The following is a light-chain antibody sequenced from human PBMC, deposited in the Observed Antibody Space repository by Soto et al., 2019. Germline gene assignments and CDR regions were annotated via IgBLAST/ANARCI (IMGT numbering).Light chain of an antibody. V-gene: IGKV4-1*01. J-gene: IGKJ1*01. CDR2: WAS. Sequence: IVMTQSPDSLAVSLGERATINCKSSQSLLYSSNNKNYLAWYQHKSGQPPKLLIYWASTRESGVPDRFIDSGSGTEFTLTISSLQAEDVAVYYFQQYYGTPRTFGQGTKVEI. CDR3: QQYYGTPRT. CDR1: QSLLYSSNNKNY.